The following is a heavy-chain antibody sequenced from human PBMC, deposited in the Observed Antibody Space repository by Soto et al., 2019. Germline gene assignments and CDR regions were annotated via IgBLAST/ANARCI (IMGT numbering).Heavy chain of an antibody. CDR2: ISYDGSNK. D-gene: IGHD5-12*01. CDR3: ARDDGYDYLDY. J-gene: IGHJ4*02. Sequence: GGSLRLSCAASGFTFSSYAMHWVRQAPGKGLEWVAVISYDGSNKYYADSVKGRFTISRDNSKNTLYLQMNSLRAEDTAVYYCARDDGYDYLDYWGQGTLVTVSS. V-gene: IGHV3-30-3*01. CDR1: GFTFSSYA.